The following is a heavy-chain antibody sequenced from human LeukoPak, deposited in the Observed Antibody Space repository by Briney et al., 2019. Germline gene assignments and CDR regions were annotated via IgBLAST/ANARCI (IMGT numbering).Heavy chain of an antibody. Sequence: GRSLRLSCATSGFTFSSYAVHWVRQAPGPGLEWVSVISYDGSNKYYADYVKSRFTIFRDNFNNTQYLQLNSLKAEDTEEYSVSREDYDSSGYVDYWGEGTLVTVSS. J-gene: IGHJ4*02. CDR1: GFTFSSYA. CDR2: ISYDGSNK. V-gene: IGHV3-30*04. D-gene: IGHD3-22*01. CDR3: SREDYDSSGYVDY.